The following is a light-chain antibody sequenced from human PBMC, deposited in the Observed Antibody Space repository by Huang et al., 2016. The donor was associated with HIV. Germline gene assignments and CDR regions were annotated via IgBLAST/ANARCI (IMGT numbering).Light chain of an antibody. V-gene: IGKV3-11*01. CDR2: DAS. CDR3: QQRSNWPRLT. CDR1: QSVGSY. Sequence: EVVLTQSPATLSLSPGERATLSCRASQSVGSYLAWYQQKPGQAPRLLIYDASNRATGIPDRFSGSGSGTDFTLTISGLDPEDFALYYCQQRSNWPRLTFGGGTKVEIK. J-gene: IGKJ4*01.